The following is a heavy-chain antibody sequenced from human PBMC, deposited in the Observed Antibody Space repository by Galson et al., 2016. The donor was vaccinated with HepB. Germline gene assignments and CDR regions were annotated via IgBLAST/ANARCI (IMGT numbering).Heavy chain of an antibody. J-gene: IGHJ3*01. CDR3: ATVTKAGANAFDF. Sequence: QSGAEVKKPGASLRISCEGSGYSFSNYWIGWVRPMPGKGLEWMGIIFPDDSDTRYSPSFQGQVTISADKSISTAYVHWSNLKASDTAMYYCATVTKAGANAFDFWGQGTMVTVSS. V-gene: IGHV5-51*01. D-gene: IGHD4-17*01. CDR1: GYSFSNYW. CDR2: IFPDDSDT.